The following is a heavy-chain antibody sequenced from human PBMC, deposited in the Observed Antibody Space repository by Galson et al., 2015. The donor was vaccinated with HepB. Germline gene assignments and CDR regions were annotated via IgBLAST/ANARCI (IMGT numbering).Heavy chain of an antibody. J-gene: IGHJ4*02. Sequence: SVKVSCKASGYSFTYYGISWVRQAPGQGLEWMGWISAYNGNRNYAQKFQGRVTMTTETSTSTVYMELRSLRPDDTAVYYCARDIGQRLEPWPFFDYWGQGTLVTVSS. CDR1: GYSFTYYG. D-gene: IGHD6-25*01. CDR2: ISAYNGNR. CDR3: ARDIGQRLEPWPFFDY. V-gene: IGHV1-18*01.